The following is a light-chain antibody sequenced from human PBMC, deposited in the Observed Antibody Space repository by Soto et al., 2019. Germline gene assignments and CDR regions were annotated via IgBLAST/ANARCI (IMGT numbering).Light chain of an antibody. CDR1: QSVASNY. V-gene: IGKV3-20*01. J-gene: IGKJ2*01. CDR3: QYCGGSAYT. Sequence: EIVLTQSPGTLSLSPGEGATLSCRASQSVASNYFAWYQQKLGQAPRLLIYAASRRAIGLPDRFSGSGSGTDFTLTISRLAPEDFAVYYCQYCGGSAYTVAQGTKLDIK. CDR2: AAS.